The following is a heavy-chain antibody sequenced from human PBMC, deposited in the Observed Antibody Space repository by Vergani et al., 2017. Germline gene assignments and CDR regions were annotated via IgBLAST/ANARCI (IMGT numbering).Heavy chain of an antibody. J-gene: IGHJ4*02. CDR2: ISGSGDST. CDR3: AKRTSGWSGAVDY. D-gene: IGHD6-19*01. V-gene: IGHV3-23*01. Sequence: EVQLLESGGGLVPPGGSLRLSCAVSGFTFSDYAMNWVRQAPGKGLEWVSGISGSGDSTHYADSVKGRFTIARDNSENTLYLQMNSLRAEDTAVYYCAKRTSGWSGAVDYWGQGTLVTVSS. CDR1: GFTFSDYA.